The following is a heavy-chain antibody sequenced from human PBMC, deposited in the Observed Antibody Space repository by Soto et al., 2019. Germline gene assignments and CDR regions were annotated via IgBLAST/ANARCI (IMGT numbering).Heavy chain of an antibody. CDR1: GGSISSFY. D-gene: IGHD3-16*01. CDR3: ARGGGSPDD. V-gene: IGHV4-59*01. CDR2: VYYSGST. Sequence: QVQLQESGPGLVKPSETLSLTCTVSGGSISSFYWSWIRQPPGKGLEYIGYVYYSGSTNYHPSLRSRVTVAVDTPKNQFSLGRSYVTAADTAVYYCARGGGSPDDGGQGTLVTVSS. J-gene: IGHJ4*02.